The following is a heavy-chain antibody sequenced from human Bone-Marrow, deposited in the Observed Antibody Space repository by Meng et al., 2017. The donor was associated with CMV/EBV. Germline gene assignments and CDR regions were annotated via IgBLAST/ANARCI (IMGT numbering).Heavy chain of an antibody. D-gene: IGHD6-13*01. CDR2: ISSSGSTI. J-gene: IGHJ4*02. CDR3: ARDVYGLGVYFY. Sequence: LSLTCAASGFTFSDYYMSWIRQAPGKGLEWVSYISSSGSTIYYADSVKGRFTISRDNAKNSLYLQMNSLRAEDTAVYYCARDVYGLGVYFYWGQGTLVTVSS. CDR1: GFTFSDYY. V-gene: IGHV3-11*01.